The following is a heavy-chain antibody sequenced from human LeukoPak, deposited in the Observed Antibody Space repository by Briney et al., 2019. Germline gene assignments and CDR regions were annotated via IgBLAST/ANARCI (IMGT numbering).Heavy chain of an antibody. D-gene: IGHD1-7*01. CDR2: ISISGST. Sequence: PSQTLSLTCTVSGGSISSGNNFWTWIRQPAGKGLEWIGRISISGSTNYNPSLRSRVTISVDTSMNQFSLSLRSVTAADTAVYYCAGGSGGNSNFDYWGQGTLVTVSS. V-gene: IGHV4-61*02. J-gene: IGHJ4*02. CDR3: AGGSGGNSNFDY. CDR1: GGSISSGNNF.